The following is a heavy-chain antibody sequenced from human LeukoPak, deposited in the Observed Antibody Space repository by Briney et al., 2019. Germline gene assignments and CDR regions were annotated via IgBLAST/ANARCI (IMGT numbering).Heavy chain of an antibody. V-gene: IGHV3-21*01. CDR1: GFTFRSYT. D-gene: IGHD3-9*01. CDR2: ISSSTAYI. CDR3: AREGLLTRLSSGDAFDI. J-gene: IGHJ3*02. Sequence: EGSLRLSCAASGFTFRSYTMNWVRQAPGKGLEWIASISSSTAYIYYADSLRGRFTISRDNTKSSLYLQMSSLRAEDTAVYYCAREGLLTRLSSGDAFDIWGQGTMVTVSS.